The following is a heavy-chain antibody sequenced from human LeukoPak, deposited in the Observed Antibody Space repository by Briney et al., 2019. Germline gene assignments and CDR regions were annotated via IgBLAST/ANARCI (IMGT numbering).Heavy chain of an antibody. Sequence: AGSLRLSCAASGFTFSTYWMHWVRQVPGTGLVWVSRIKSDGSSTSYADSVKGRFTISRDNAKNTLYLQMNSLRAEDTAIYYCVRDQSSFGSGGYGLGVWGQGTTVTVSS. V-gene: IGHV3-74*01. D-gene: IGHD3-10*01. CDR2: IKSDGSST. J-gene: IGHJ6*02. CDR3: VRDQSSFGSGGYGLGV. CDR1: GFTFSTYW.